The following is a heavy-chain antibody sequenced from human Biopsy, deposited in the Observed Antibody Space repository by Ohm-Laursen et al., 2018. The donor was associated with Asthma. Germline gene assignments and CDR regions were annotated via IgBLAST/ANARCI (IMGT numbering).Heavy chain of an antibody. CDR1: GYTFIHFA. D-gene: IGHD3-9*01. CDR3: ARTYYDFLTGQVNDAFAL. Sequence: GASVKVSCKVSGYTFIHFAIHWVRQAPGQRLEWMGWINAGDGNTKYSQKFQGRVKITRDTSASTAYMDLRSLRSEDTAMYYCARTYYDFLTGQVNDAFALWGQGTMVTVSS. V-gene: IGHV1-3*01. CDR2: INAGDGNT. J-gene: IGHJ3*01.